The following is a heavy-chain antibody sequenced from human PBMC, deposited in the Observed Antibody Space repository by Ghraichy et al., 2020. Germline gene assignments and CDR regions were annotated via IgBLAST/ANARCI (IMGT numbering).Heavy chain of an antibody. CDR2: IKQDGSEK. CDR3: ASVYSSLLWFGELSY. D-gene: IGHD3-10*01. J-gene: IGHJ4*02. Sequence: GGSLRLSCAASGFTFSSYWMSWVRQAPGKGLEWVANIKQDGSEKYYVDSVKGRFTISRDNAKNSLYLQMNSLRAEDTAVYYCASVYSSLLWFGELSYWGQGTLVTVSS. CDR1: GFTFSSYW. V-gene: IGHV3-7*03.